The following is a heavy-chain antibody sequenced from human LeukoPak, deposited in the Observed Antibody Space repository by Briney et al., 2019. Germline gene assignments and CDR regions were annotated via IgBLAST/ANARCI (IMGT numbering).Heavy chain of an antibody. V-gene: IGHV1-46*01. J-gene: IGHJ4*02. D-gene: IGHD1-26*01. CDR2: INPNGGST. Sequence: ASVKVSCKASGYTFTNYYMHWVRQAPGQGLEWMGIINPNGGSTNYAQKFQGKFPSRVTITRDTSTSTVYMELSSLKSEDTAVYYCAREHSGSNEGIDYWGQGTLVTVSS. CDR3: AREHSGSNEGIDY. CDR1: GYTFTNYY.